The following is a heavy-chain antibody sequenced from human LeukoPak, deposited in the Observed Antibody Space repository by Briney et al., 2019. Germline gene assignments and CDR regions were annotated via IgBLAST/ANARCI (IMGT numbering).Heavy chain of an antibody. CDR2: ISYDGSNK. CDR3: ARGFKLVADTFDY. J-gene: IGHJ4*02. V-gene: IGHV3-30*14. D-gene: IGHD6-19*01. Sequence: GGSLRLSCAASGFTFSSYAMHWVRQAPGKGLEWVAVISYDGSNKYYADSVKGRFTISRDNSKNTLYLQMNSLRAEDTAVYYCARGFKLVADTFDYWGQGTLVTVSS. CDR1: GFTFSSYA.